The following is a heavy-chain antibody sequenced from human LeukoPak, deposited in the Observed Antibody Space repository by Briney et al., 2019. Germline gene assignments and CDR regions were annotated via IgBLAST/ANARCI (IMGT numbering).Heavy chain of an antibody. Sequence: GGSLRLSCEGSGFTFSTSWMDWVRQAPGKGLEWVSTVTSGSGVNTYYADSVKGRFTLSRDNSRNTLYLQMNSLRAEDTAVYHCGRDCTGGTCHSGYWGQGTLVTVSS. CDR1: GFTFSTSW. CDR3: GRDCTGGTCHSGY. J-gene: IGHJ4*02. V-gene: IGHV3-23*01. CDR2: VTSGSGVNT. D-gene: IGHD2-15*01.